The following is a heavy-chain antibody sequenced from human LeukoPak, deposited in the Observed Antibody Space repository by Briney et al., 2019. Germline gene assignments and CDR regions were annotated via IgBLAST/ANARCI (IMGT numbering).Heavy chain of an antibody. V-gene: IGHV3-48*03. Sequence: GGSLRLSCAASGFTFSSVEMNWVRQAPGKGLEWVAYISPSFSTIYSPDSVKGRFTISRDNAKNSLYLQMNSLRAEDTALYYCARDGADYGSGISWFDPWGQGTLVTVSS. CDR1: GFTFSSVE. CDR2: ISPSFSTI. J-gene: IGHJ5*02. D-gene: IGHD3-10*01. CDR3: ARDGADYGSGISWFDP.